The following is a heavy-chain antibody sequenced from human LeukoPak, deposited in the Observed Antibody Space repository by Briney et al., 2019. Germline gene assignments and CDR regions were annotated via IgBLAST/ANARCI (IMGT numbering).Heavy chain of an antibody. V-gene: IGHV1-2*02. J-gene: IGHJ6*03. Sequence: ASVKVSCKASGYTFTGYYMHWVRQAPGQGLEWMGWINPNSGGTNYAQKFQGRVTMTRDTSISTAYMELSRLRSDDTAVYYCARDRGLGGTDYYYYYYYYMDVWGKGTTVTVSS. D-gene: IGHD3-22*01. CDR2: INPNSGGT. CDR1: GYTFTGYY. CDR3: ARDRGLGGTDYYYYYYYYMDV.